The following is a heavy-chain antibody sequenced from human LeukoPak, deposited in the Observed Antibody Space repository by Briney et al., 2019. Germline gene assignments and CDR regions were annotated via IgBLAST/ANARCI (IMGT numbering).Heavy chain of an antibody. D-gene: IGHD3-9*01. J-gene: IGHJ4*02. CDR1: GFTFSSYA. CDR2: ISGSGGST. Sequence: GVSLRLSCAASGFTFSSYAMSWVRQAPGKGLEWVSAISGSGGSTYYADSVKGRFTISRDNSKNTLYLQMNSLRAEDTAVYYCAKLPANYDILTGYYTPPNYFDYWGQGTLVTVSS. CDR3: AKLPANYDILTGYYTPPNYFDY. V-gene: IGHV3-23*01.